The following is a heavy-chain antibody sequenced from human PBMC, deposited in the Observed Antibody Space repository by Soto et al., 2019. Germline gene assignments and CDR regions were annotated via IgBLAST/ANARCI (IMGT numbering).Heavy chain of an antibody. V-gene: IGHV4-59*08. CDR1: GGSISKYY. J-gene: IGHJ4*02. CDR3: ARYPRLDC. CDR2: IYYTGNT. Sequence: SETLSLTCTVSGGSISKYYWSWIRQSPGKGLEWIGYIYYTGNTNYNPSLRSRVTISIDTSKNQFSLQLSSVTAADTAVYFCARYPRLDCWGQGTLVTVSS.